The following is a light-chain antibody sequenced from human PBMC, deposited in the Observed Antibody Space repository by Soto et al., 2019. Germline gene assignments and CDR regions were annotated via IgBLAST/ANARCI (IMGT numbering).Light chain of an antibody. V-gene: IGLV2-14*01. CDR3: SSYTSSSPWV. Sequence: QSALTQPASVSGSPGQSITISCTGTSSDVGGYKYVSWYQQHPGKAPQLMIYDVSNRPSWFSNRLSGSKSGNTASLTISGPQADDEADYYCSSYTSSSPWVFGGGTKLTVL. CDR2: DVS. CDR1: SSDVGGYKY. J-gene: IGLJ3*02.